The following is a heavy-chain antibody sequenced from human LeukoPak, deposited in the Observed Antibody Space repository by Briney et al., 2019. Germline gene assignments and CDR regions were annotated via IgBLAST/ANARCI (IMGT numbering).Heavy chain of an antibody. Sequence: PGGSLRLSCAASGFNFNDAAMTWVRQAPGKGLEWVSLIASSGRNTYYTDSVRGRFTISRDNSKNTMYLQMNSLRAEDTAMYYCARVVSGIDYWGQGALVTVSS. CDR2: IASSGRNT. CDR3: ARVVSGIDY. CDR1: GFNFNDAA. V-gene: IGHV3-23*01. J-gene: IGHJ4*02. D-gene: IGHD2/OR15-2a*01.